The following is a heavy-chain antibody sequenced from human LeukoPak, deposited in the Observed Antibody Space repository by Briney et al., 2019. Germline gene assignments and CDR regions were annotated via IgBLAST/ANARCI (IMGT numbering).Heavy chain of an antibody. Sequence: SETLSLTCAVYGGSFSPYYWSWIRQPPGKGLEWIGEINHSGSTNYNPSLKSRVTISVDTSKNQFSLRLSSVTAPDTAVYYCARGGFYCGGDCYVDYWGQGNLVTVSS. D-gene: IGHD2-21*02. CDR2: INHSGST. V-gene: IGHV4-34*01. CDR3: ARGGFYCGGDCYVDY. J-gene: IGHJ4*02. CDR1: GGSFSPYY.